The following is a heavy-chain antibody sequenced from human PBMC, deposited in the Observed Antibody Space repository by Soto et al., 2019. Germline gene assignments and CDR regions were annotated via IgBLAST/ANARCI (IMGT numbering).Heavy chain of an antibody. CDR2: IYSGGAT. D-gene: IGHD1-1*01. CDR3: ARDGTYNWV. CDR1: GFTVSNNY. Sequence: EVQLVESGGGLVQPGGSLSLSCAASGFTVSNNYMRWVRHAPGKGLEWVSLIYSGGATYYADSVKGRFTISRDNSKNTLYLQMTSLRAEDTAVYYCARDGTYNWVGGQGILVTVSS. J-gene: IGHJ4*02. V-gene: IGHV3-66*01.